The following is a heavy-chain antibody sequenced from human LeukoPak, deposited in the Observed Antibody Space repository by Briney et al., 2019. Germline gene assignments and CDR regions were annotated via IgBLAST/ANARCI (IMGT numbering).Heavy chain of an antibody. CDR1: GFTFSSHW. D-gene: IGHD1/OR15-1a*01. Sequence: GGSLRLSCAASGFTFSSHWMHWVRQAPGKGLVWVSRINSDGSSISYADSVKGRFTISRDNAKNTLFLQMNSLRADDTAVYYCAKVRGTNYYYYYGMDVWGQGTTVTVSS. J-gene: IGHJ6*02. V-gene: IGHV3-74*01. CDR3: AKVRGTNYYYYYGMDV. CDR2: INSDGSSI.